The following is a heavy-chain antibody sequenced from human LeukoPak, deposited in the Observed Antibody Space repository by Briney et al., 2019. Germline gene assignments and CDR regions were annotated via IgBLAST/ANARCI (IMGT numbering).Heavy chain of an antibody. J-gene: IGHJ4*02. CDR2: ISYDGSNK. D-gene: IGHD5-18*01. CDR3: ARDRSQRAYSYGPDGE. CDR1: GFTFSSYA. V-gene: IGHV3-30*01. Sequence: GGSLRLSCAASGFTFSSYAMHWVRQAPGKGLEWAAVISYDGSNKFYADSVKGRFTISRDNSKNTLFLQMNSLRAEDTAVYYCARDRSQRAYSYGPDGEWGQGTLVTVSS.